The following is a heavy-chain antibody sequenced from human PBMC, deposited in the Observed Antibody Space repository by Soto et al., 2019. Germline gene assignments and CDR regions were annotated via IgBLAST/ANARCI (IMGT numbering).Heavy chain of an antibody. CDR1: GFSLSTSGVG. CDR2: IFWDDDK. J-gene: IGHJ6*02. V-gene: IGHV2-5*02. Sequence: QITLKESGPTLVKPTQTLTLTCTFSGFSLSTSGVGVGWIRQPPGKALEWLALIFWDDDKRYSPSLKSRLTITKDTSKNQGVLTMTNMDPVDAATYYCTHHGYYSYGMDVWGQGTTVTVSS. CDR3: THHGYYSYGMDV.